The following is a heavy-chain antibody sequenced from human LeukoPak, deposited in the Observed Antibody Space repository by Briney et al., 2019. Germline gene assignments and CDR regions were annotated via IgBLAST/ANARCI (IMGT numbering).Heavy chain of an antibody. CDR1: GFTFSDYY. V-gene: IGHV3-11*05. D-gene: IGHD2-15*01. Sequence: GGSLRLSCAASGFTFSDYYMSWIRQAPGKGLEWVSYISSSSSYTNYADSVKGRFTISSDNAKNSLYLQMNSLRAEDTAVYYCAREVDCSGVSCYANWFDPWGQGTLVTVSS. CDR3: AREVDCSGVSCYANWFDP. J-gene: IGHJ5*02. CDR2: ISSSSSYT.